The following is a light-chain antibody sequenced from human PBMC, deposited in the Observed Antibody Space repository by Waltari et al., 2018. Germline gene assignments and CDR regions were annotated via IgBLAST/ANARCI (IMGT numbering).Light chain of an antibody. CDR2: YAS. CDR3: HQIASLPRT. CDR1: QNIGSR. J-gene: IGKJ1*01. V-gene: IGKV6D-21*02. Sequence: EIVLTQSPDFQSVTPEEKVTITCRASQNIGSRLHWYQQKPNQSPKLPIKYASQSISGVPSRFSGSGSGTDFTLTINSLEAEDTAVYYCHQIASLPRTFGPGTKVEIK.